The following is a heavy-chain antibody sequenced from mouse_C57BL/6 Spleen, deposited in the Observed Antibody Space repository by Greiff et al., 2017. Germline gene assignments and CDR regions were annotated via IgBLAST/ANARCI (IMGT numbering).Heavy chain of an antibody. CDR2: INPSNGGT. J-gene: IGHJ1*03. Sequence: VQLQQPGTELVKPGASVKLSCKASGYTFTSYWMHWVKQRPGQGLEWIGNINPSNGGTNYNEKFKSKATLTVDKSSSTAYMQLSSLTSEDSAVYYCARQGTVVARYFDVWGTGTTVTVSS. CDR3: ARQGTVVARYFDV. V-gene: IGHV1-53*01. D-gene: IGHD1-1*01. CDR1: GYTFTSYW.